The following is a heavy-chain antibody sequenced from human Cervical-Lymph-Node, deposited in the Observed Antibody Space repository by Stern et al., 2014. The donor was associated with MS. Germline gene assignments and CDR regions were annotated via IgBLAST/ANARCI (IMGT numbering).Heavy chain of an antibody. CDR1: GFSFSDYY. CDR2: LSSSGSTI. D-gene: IGHD1-26*01. Sequence: VQLVESGGGLVKPGGSLRLSCAASGFSFSDYYMSWIRQAPGQGLEWVSYLSSSGSTIYYEDYVKGRFTITRDNAKNKLYLQMNSLRAEDTAVYYCARDVPDSGSYPIVDYWGQGTLVTVSS. V-gene: IGHV3-11*01. CDR3: ARDVPDSGSYPIVDY. J-gene: IGHJ4*02.